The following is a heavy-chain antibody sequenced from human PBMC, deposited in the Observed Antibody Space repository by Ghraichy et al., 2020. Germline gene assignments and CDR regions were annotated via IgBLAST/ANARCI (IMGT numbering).Heavy chain of an antibody. D-gene: IGHD3-3*01. J-gene: IGHJ4*02. CDR2: ISAYNGNT. Sequence: ASVKVSCKASGYTFTSYGISWVRQAPGQGLEWMGWISAYNGNTNYAQKLQGRVTMTTDTSTSTAYMELRSLRSDDTAVYYCARVLLFLEWLSPIDYWGQGILVTVSS. CDR3: ARVLLFLEWLSPIDY. V-gene: IGHV1-18*01. CDR1: GYTFTSYG.